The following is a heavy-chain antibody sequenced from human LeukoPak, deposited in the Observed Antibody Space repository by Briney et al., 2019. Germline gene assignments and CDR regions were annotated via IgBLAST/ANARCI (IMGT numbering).Heavy chain of an antibody. CDR2: INPNSGGT. CDR3: ARDKGTVATYYYYYMDV. J-gene: IGHJ6*03. D-gene: IGHD6-19*01. V-gene: IGHV1-2*02. CDR1: GYTFTGYY. Sequence: ASVKVSCKASGYTFTGYYMQWVRQAPGQGLEWMVWINPNSGGTNYAQKFQGRVTMTRDTSISTAYMELSRLRSDDTAVYYCARDKGTVATYYYYYMDVWGKGTTVTVSS.